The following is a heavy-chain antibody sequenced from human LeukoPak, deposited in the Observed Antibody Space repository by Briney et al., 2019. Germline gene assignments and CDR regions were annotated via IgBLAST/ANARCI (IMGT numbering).Heavy chain of an antibody. J-gene: IGHJ4*02. D-gene: IGHD6-19*01. V-gene: IGHV3-21*01. CDR2: ISSNSSYI. CDR1: GFTFSSYS. Sequence: GGSLRLSCAASGFTFSSYSMNWVRQAPGKGLEWVSSISSNSSYIYYADSVKGRFTISRDNAKNSLYLQMNSLRAEDTAVYYCAREPSLAVAGSRGYYFDYWGQGTLVTVSS. CDR3: AREPSLAVAGSRGYYFDY.